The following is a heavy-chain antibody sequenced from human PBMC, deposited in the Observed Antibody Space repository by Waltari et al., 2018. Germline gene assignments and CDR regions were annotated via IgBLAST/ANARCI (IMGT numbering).Heavy chain of an antibody. V-gene: IGHV4-39*01. CDR3: ATYIGASVGTAAFDV. CDR2: MSYLGAT. Sequence: LQLQESGPGLVKPSETLSLTCSVSGGSITNTKHYWGWICPPPGQGLEWIGTMSYLGATYSSPSLKSRVTISRDTSTNQLSLKLGSVTAADTAMYYCATYIGASVGTAAFDVWGQGTMVTVSS. CDR1: GGSITNTKHY. J-gene: IGHJ3*01. D-gene: IGHD5-12*01.